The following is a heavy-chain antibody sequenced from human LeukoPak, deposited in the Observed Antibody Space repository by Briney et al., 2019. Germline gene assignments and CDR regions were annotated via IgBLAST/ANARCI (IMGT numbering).Heavy chain of an antibody. J-gene: IGHJ4*02. V-gene: IGHV3-7*01. CDR2: ITQDGIYK. CDR1: RFTFRRYF. D-gene: IGHD7-27*01. CDR3: ARELNWVADY. Sequence: GRSLRLFYAVSRFTFRRYFQHWIRQPPGKALESVAHITQDGIYKSNVDSVKVRIPTPTHHSKNSLYLQMTSQTAQATAVYYCARELNWVADYSGQGTLVTVSS.